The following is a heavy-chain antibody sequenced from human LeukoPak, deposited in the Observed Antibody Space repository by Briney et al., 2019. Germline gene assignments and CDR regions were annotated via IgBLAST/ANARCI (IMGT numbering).Heavy chain of an antibody. D-gene: IGHD6-19*01. V-gene: IGHV4-59*13. CDR1: VRSISLYY. J-gene: IGHJ5*02. CDR2: IYYSGST. Sequence: SETLSLTCTVSVRSISLYYWSWIRQPPGKGLEWIGYIYYSGSTNYNPSLKSRVTISVDTSKNQFSLKLSSVTAADTAVYYCARASRGAVAYKPWGQGTLVTVSS. CDR3: ARASRGAVAYKP.